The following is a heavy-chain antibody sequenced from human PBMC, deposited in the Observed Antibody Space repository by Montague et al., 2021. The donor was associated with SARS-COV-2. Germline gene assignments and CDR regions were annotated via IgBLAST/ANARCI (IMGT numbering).Heavy chain of an antibody. V-gene: IGHV4-31*03. Sequence: TLSLTCTVSGGSISDGGYSWTWIRQHPGKGLEWIGYVYYSGSTFYNPSLKSRITISVDTSRNRFSLKLSSVTAADTAVYYCAREGGRIQLWLRGDDAFNIWGQGTLVTVSS. CDR3: AREGGRIQLWLRGDDAFNI. D-gene: IGHD5-18*01. CDR1: GGSISDGGYS. CDR2: VYYSGST. J-gene: IGHJ3*02.